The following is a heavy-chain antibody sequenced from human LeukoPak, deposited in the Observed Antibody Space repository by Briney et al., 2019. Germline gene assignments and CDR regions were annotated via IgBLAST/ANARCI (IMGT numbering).Heavy chain of an antibody. CDR1: GFTFSSYW. CDR2: IKQDGSEK. J-gene: IGHJ4*02. CDR3: ARDSLLVVSLFDY. Sequence: GGSLRLSCAASGFTFSSYWMSWVRQAPGKGLEWVANIKQDGSEKYYVDSVKGRFTISRDNAKNSLYLQMNSLRAEDTAVYYCARDSLLVVSLFDYWGQGTLVTVSS. D-gene: IGHD3-22*01. V-gene: IGHV3-7*01.